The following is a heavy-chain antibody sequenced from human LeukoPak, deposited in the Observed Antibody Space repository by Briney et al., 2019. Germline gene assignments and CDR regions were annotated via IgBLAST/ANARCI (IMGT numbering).Heavy chain of an antibody. D-gene: IGHD3-3*01. CDR1: GFTFDDYA. J-gene: IGHJ3*02. V-gene: IGHV3-43*02. CDR3: AKDVSESGDAFDI. CDR2: ISGDGDNT. Sequence: GGSLRLSCAASGFTFDDYAMHWVRQAPGKGLDWVSLISGDGDNTYYADSVKGRFTISRDNSKNSLYLQMNSLRTEDTALYYCAKDVSESGDAFDIWSRGTMVTVSS.